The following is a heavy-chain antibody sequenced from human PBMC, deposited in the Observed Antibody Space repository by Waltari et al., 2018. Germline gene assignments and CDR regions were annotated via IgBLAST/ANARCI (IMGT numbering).Heavy chain of an antibody. CDR3: ARVQILADDVFNG. CDR1: GFTFTNYW. CDR2: INPDGSST. Sequence: EVQFVESGGGLVQPGGSLRLSCAASGFTFTNYWVHWVRQAPGKGLEWVSRINPDGSSTKYADSVKGRFTISRDNARDTLYLQMNSLTVEDTAVYYCARVQILADDVFNGWGQGTMVTVSS. V-gene: IGHV3-74*01. J-gene: IGHJ3*01. D-gene: IGHD3-3*01.